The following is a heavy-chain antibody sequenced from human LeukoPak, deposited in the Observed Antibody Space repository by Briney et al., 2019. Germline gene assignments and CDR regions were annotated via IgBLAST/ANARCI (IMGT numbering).Heavy chain of an antibody. Sequence: ASVKVSCKASGYTFTSYGISWVQQAPGQGLEWMGWISAYNGNTNYAQKLQGRVTMTTGTSTSTAYMELRSLRSDDTAVYYCARDGPFWSGYYTSEPLDYWGQGTLVTVSS. CDR1: GYTFTSYG. CDR2: ISAYNGNT. V-gene: IGHV1-18*01. CDR3: ARDGPFWSGYYTSEPLDY. J-gene: IGHJ4*02. D-gene: IGHD3-3*01.